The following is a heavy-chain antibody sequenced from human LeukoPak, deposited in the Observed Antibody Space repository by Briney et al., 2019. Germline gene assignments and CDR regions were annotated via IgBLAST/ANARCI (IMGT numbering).Heavy chain of an antibody. CDR1: GFPFQSYW. Sequence: GGSLVLSCTASGFPFQSYWMNWVRQAPGKGLELVANINADGSDKYFLDSVKGRFSISRDNANNRLYLQMTSLRAEDTAVYYCMPGRGYWGQGTLVAVSS. D-gene: IGHD2-8*02. CDR3: MPGRGY. J-gene: IGHJ4*02. CDR2: INADGSDK. V-gene: IGHV3-7*01.